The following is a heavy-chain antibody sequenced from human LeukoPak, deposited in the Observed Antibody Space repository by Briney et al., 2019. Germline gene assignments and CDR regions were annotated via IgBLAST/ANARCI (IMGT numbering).Heavy chain of an antibody. J-gene: IGHJ6*03. Sequence: PSETLSLTCTVSGGSISSYYWSWIRQPAGKGLEWIGRIYTSGSTNYNPSLKSRVTMSVDTSKNQFSLKLSSVIAADTAVYYCAGTKGYCSGGSCPSRRGNYYYYYMDVWGKGTTVTVSS. V-gene: IGHV4-4*07. CDR3: AGTKGYCSGGSCPSRRGNYYYYYMDV. D-gene: IGHD2-15*01. CDR1: GGSISSYY. CDR2: IYTSGST.